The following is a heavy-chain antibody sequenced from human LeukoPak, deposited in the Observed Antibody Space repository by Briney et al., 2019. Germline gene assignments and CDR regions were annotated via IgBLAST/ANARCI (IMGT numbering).Heavy chain of an antibody. CDR2: IYYSGST. D-gene: IGHD3-16*01. V-gene: IGHV4-38-2*02. CDR1: GFTFSDHY. CDR3: AREGEPGDY. J-gene: IGHJ4*02. Sequence: LSCAASGFTFSDHYMDWIRQPPGKGLEWIGSIYYSGSTYYNPSLKSRVTMSVDTSKNQFSLKLSSVTAADTAVYYCAREGEPGDYWGQGTLVTVSS.